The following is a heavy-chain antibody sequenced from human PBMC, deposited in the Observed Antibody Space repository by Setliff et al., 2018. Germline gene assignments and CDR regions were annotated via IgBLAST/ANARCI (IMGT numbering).Heavy chain of an antibody. CDR1: GASLNSGTYH. CDR3: ARTGTYRYFDY. CDR2: IYYRGDT. V-gene: IGHV4-39*01. D-gene: IGHD1-1*01. Sequence: PSETLSLTCTVSGASLNSGTYHWGWIRQPPGKGLEWIGRIYYRGDTYYNPSLKGRLTISVDTAQNQFSLRLTSVTAADTAVYYCARTGTYRYFDYWGQGALVTVSS. J-gene: IGHJ4*02.